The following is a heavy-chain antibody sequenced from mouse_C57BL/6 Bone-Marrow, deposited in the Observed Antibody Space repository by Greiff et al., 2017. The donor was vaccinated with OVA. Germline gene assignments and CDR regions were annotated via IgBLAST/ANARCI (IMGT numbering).Heavy chain of an antibody. Sequence: EVQLVESGPVLVKPGASVKMSCKASGYTFTDYYMNWVKQSHGKSLEWIGVINPYNGGTSYNQKFKGKATLTVDKSSSTAYMELNSLTSEDSAVYYCASGMGRRDYWGQGTTLTVSS. CDR3: ASGMGRRDY. D-gene: IGHD4-1*01. V-gene: IGHV1-19*01. J-gene: IGHJ2*01. CDR2: INPYNGGT. CDR1: GYTFTDYY.